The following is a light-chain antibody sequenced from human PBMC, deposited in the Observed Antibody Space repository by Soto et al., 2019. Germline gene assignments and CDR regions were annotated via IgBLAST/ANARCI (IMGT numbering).Light chain of an antibody. CDR1: QSVSSD. V-gene: IGKV3-15*01. CDR2: GAS. CDR3: QQYNKWPPLT. Sequence: EIVMTQSPATLSVSPGERATLSCRASQSVSSDLAWYQQKPGQAPRLLIYGASTRATGIPARFSGGGSGTEFTLTISSLQSEDFAVYYCQQYNKWPPLTFGGGTKVEIK. J-gene: IGKJ4*01.